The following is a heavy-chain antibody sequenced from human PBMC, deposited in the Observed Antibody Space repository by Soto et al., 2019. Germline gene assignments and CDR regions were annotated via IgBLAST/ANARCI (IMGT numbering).Heavy chain of an antibody. CDR2: IYRGDAT. J-gene: IGHJ4*02. CDR1: GFSVSDNY. V-gene: IGHV3-53*01. Sequence: GGSLRLSCAVSGFSVSDNYMSWVRQAPGKGLEWVSVIYRGDATHYADSVKGRFTISRDNSKNTLYLQMNSLRAEDTAVYYCARDSSKYSGSYLSYWGQGTLVTVSS. D-gene: IGHD1-26*01. CDR3: ARDSSKYSGSYLSY.